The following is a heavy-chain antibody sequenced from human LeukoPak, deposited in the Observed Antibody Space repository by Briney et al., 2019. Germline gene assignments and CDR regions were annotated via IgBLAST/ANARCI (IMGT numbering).Heavy chain of an antibody. CDR1: GFTFRNYA. V-gene: IGHV3-23*01. CDR2: VTGNGDTT. CDR3: ARNAADCTTSACYDS. D-gene: IGHD2-8*01. J-gene: IGHJ4*02. Sequence: GGSLRLSCAASGFTFRNYAMTWVRQAPGKGLEWVSVVTGNGDTTYYADSLKGRFTISRDNSRDTLYLQMNSLRAEDTAVYHCARNAADCTTSACYDSWGQGTLVTVSS.